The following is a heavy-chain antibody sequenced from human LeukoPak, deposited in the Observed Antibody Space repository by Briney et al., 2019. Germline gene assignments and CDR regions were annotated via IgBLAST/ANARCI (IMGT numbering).Heavy chain of an antibody. Sequence: GGSLRLSCAASGFTFSSYAMSWVRQAPGKGLEWVSAISGSGGSTYYADSVKGRFTISRDNSKNTVYLQMNSLRAEDTAIYYSAKDGDSTGYYSSYYNHMDVWGKGTSVTISS. CDR1: GFTFSSYA. CDR2: ISGSGGST. V-gene: IGHV3-23*01. D-gene: IGHD3-22*01. CDR3: AKDGDSTGYYSSYYNHMDV. J-gene: IGHJ6*03.